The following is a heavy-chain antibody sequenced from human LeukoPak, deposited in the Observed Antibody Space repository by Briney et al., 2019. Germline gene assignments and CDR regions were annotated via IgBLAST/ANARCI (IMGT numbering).Heavy chain of an antibody. J-gene: IGHJ4*02. CDR3: AKDQRGYCSSTSCYEFDY. CDR1: GFTFSSYS. CDR2: ISSDSSTI. D-gene: IGHD2-2*01. V-gene: IGHV3-48*01. Sequence: GGSLRLSCAASGFTFSSYSMNWVRQAPGKGLEWVSYISSDSSTIYYVDSVKGRFTISRDNAENSLYLQMNSLRAEDTAVYYCAKDQRGYCSSTSCYEFDYWGQGTLVTVSS.